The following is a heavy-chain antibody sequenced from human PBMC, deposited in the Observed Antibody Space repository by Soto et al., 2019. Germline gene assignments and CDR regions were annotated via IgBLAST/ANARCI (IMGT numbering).Heavy chain of an antibody. CDR1: AGSFSHYY. CDR2: IKHGGSS. J-gene: IGHJ3*02. V-gene: IGHV4-34*01. D-gene: IGHD6-19*01. CDR3: ARGGISDWQVALDS. Sequence: QVQQQPWGAGLLKPSETLSLTCTVYAGSFSHYYWNWIRQSPGKGLAWIGKIKHGGSSSYNPSLRSRVSISVDMYKTQFSLPLSSVTAAATAVYYCARGGISDWQVALDSWGQGTMVPFSS.